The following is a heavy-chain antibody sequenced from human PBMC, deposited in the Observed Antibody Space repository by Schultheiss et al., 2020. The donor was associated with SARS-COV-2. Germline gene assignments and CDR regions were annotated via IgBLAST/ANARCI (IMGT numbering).Heavy chain of an antibody. CDR3: ARHSSRLNWFDP. CDR2: INHSGST. D-gene: IGHD6-13*01. V-gene: IGHV4-34*01. CDR1: GGSFSGYY. J-gene: IGHJ5*02. Sequence: SQTLSLTCAVYGGSFSGYYWSWIRQPPGKGLEWIGEINHSGSTNYNPSLKSRVTISVDTSKNQFSLKLSSVTAADTAVYYCARHSSRLNWFDPWGQGTLVTVAS.